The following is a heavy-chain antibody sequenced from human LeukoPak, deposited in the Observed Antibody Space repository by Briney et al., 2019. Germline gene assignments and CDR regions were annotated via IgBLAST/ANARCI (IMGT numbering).Heavy chain of an antibody. J-gene: IGHJ6*03. V-gene: IGHV3-21*01. CDR3: ARRRYSYAHYYMDV. D-gene: IGHD5-18*01. Sequence: GGSLRLSCAASGFTFSSYSMNWVRQAPGKGLEWVSSISSSSSYIYYADSVKGRFTISRDNAKKLLYLQMNSLRAEDTAVYYCARRRYSYAHYYMDVWGKGTTVTVSS. CDR2: ISSSSSYI. CDR1: GFTFSSYS.